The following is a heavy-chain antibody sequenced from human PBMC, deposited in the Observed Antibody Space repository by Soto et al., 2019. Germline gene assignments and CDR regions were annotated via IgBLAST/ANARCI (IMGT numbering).Heavy chain of an antibody. V-gene: IGHV4-39*07. CDR3: ARSQTTVTSYDY. Sequence: SETLSLTCTVSGGSISSSSYYWGWIRQPPGKGLEWIGSISYSGSTYYNPTLKSRLIISVDTSKSQFSLKLSSVTAADTAVYYCARSQTTVTSYDYWGQGTLVTVSS. CDR1: GGSISSSSYY. D-gene: IGHD4-17*01. J-gene: IGHJ4*02. CDR2: ISYSGST.